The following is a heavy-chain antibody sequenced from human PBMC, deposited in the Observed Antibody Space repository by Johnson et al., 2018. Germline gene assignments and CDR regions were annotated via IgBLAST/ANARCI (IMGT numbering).Heavy chain of an antibody. D-gene: IGHD6-6*01. V-gene: IGHV3-33*01. J-gene: IGHJ6*02. CDR2: IWYDGSKK. CDR1: GFTFSYHG. CDR3: ARDAARARLDV. Sequence: QVQLVQSGGGVVQPGTSLRLSCIASGFTFSYHGFFWVRQAPGKGLEGVAVIWYDGSKKYYAESVKGRFSVSREDSKNTLYLQMSSRRPEDTAVYYCARDAARARLDVWGQGATVTVSS.